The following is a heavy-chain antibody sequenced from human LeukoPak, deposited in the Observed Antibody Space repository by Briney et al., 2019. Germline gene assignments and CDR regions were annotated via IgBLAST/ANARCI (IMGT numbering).Heavy chain of an antibody. D-gene: IGHD3-22*01. CDR1: GGSISSYY. V-gene: IGHV4-59*01. Sequence: KPSETLSLTCTVSGGSISSYYWSWIRQPPGKGLEWIGYIYYSGSTNYNPSLKSRVTMSVDTSKNQFSLKLSSVTAADTAVYYCAIHYYDSRGYSPFDYGGREPLATVSS. J-gene: IGHJ4*02. CDR2: IYYSGST. CDR3: AIHYYDSRGYSPFDY.